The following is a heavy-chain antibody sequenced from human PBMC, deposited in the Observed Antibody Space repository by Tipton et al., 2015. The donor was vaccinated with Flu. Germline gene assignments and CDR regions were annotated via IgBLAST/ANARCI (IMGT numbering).Heavy chain of an antibody. CDR3: ARDVFPSVPSFGFDV. CDR2: IYSGGNT. V-gene: IGHV4-4*07. D-gene: IGHD2/OR15-2a*01. J-gene: IGHJ4*02. CDR1: GGSISTYY. Sequence: GLVKPSETLSLTCTVSGGSISTYYWSWIRQPAGKGLEWIGRIYSGGNTNYNPSLKSRVSMSVDTSKNQFSLKLRSATAARAAMYVCARDVFPSVPSFGFDVWGPRPLVAV.